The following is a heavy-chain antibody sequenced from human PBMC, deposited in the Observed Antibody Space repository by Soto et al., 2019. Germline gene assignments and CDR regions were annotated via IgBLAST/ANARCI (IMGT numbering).Heavy chain of an antibody. V-gene: IGHV4-34*01. D-gene: IGHD3-9*01. J-gene: IGHJ5*02. CDR2: INHIGIT. CDR1: GGSFINHY. CDR3: ARGDILIGSRNWFDT. Sequence: QVQLQQWGAGLLKPSETLSLTCAVYGGSFINHYWSWIRQPPGKGLEWIGEINHIGITNYNPSLKSRVTLSVDTFKKQFSLKLSSVAAADTAVYYCARGDILIGSRNWFDTWGQGTLVTVSS.